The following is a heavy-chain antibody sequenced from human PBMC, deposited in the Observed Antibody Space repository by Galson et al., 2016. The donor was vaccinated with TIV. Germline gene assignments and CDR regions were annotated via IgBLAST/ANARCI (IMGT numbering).Heavy chain of an antibody. V-gene: IGHV4-38-2*02. Sequence: ETLSLTCTVSNYAISNNYYWGWIRQPPGKGLEWIGSVYKSGSTYYNPSLASRVAISLDKSKNQFSLRLYSVTAADTAVYYCARDEGGVYSGSNYLGWFDPWGQGTLVAVSS. D-gene: IGHD1-26*01. CDR1: NYAISNNYY. CDR2: VYKSGST. J-gene: IGHJ5*02. CDR3: ARDEGGVYSGSNYLGWFDP.